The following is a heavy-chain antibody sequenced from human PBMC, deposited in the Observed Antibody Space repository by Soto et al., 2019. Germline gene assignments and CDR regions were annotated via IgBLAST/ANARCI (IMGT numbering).Heavy chain of an antibody. D-gene: IGHD6-13*01. CDR2: INAHSGGT. CDR3: ARDGASSSWYVSLGY. J-gene: IGHJ4*02. V-gene: IGHV1-2*02. Sequence: GASVKVSCKASGFSFTGYYIHWLRQAPGQGLEWMGWINAHSGGTEYAQKFQGRVTMTRDTSISTAYMELSRLRSDDTAVYYCARDGASSSWYVSLGYWGQGTLVTVSS. CDR1: GFSFTGYY.